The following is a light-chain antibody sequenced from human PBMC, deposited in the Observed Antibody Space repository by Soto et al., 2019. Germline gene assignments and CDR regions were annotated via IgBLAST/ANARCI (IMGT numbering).Light chain of an antibody. CDR3: QQYYSYPRT. Sequence: AIRMTQSPSSFSASTGDRVTITCRASQGISSYLAWYQQKPWKAPKLLIYAASTLQSGVPSRFSGSGSGTDFTLTISYLQSEDFATYYCQQYYSYPRTFGQGTKLEIK. J-gene: IGKJ2*01. CDR2: AAS. V-gene: IGKV1-8*01. CDR1: QGISSY.